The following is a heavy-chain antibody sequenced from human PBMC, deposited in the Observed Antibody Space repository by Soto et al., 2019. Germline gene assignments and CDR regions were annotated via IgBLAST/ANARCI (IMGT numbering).Heavy chain of an antibody. V-gene: IGHV3-30-3*01. J-gene: IGHJ4*02. D-gene: IGHD3-22*01. CDR1: GFTFSIYA. Sequence: GGSLRLSCAASGFTFSIYAMHWVRQAPGKGLEWVAVISYDGSNKYYAGSVKGRFTISRDNSKNTLYLQMNSLRAEDTAVYYCARCLNYDSSGYYPWYFDYWGQGTLVTVSS. CDR2: ISYDGSNK. CDR3: ARCLNYDSSGYYPWYFDY.